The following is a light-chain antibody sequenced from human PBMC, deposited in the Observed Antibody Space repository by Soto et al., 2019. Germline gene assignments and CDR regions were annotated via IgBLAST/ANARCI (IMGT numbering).Light chain of an antibody. CDR3: HQLNSYVFA. V-gene: IGKV1-9*01. J-gene: IGKJ3*01. CDR1: QDVSRY. CDR2: AAS. Sequence: DIQWTQSPSFLSASVGDRVTITCRASQDVSRYLAWYQQKPWKAPNLLIYAASTLRTGVPSRFSGSASGTEFTLTIRSLQPEDYATSYCHQLNSYVFALGPGTNVDIK.